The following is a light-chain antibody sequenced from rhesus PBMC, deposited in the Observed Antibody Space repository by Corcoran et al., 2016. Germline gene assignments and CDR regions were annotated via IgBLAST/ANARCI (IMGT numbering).Light chain of an antibody. CDR3: CSYTTSSTYI. J-gene: IGLJ1*01. Sequence: QAAPTQPPSVSGSPGQSVTISCTGTSSDVGGYNYVSWYQQHPGKVPKLMIYAVSKRPSGVSDRFSGSKSGNTASLTISGLQAEDEADYYCCSYTTSSTYIFGAGTRLTVL. CDR1: SSDVGGYNY. V-gene: IGLV2S7*01. CDR2: AVS.